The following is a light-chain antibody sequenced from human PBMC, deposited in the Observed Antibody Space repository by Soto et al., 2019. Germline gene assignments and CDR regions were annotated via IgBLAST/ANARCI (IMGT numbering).Light chain of an antibody. CDR2: DAS. J-gene: IGKJ5*01. CDR3: QQRSNWPIT. CDR1: ESVSSH. Sequence: EFVLTQSPCTLSLSPGERATLSCRASESVSSHLAWYQQKPGQAPRLLIYDASNRATGIPARFSGSGSGTDFTLTISSLEPEDFAVYYCQQRSNWPITFGQGTQLEIK. V-gene: IGKV3-11*01.